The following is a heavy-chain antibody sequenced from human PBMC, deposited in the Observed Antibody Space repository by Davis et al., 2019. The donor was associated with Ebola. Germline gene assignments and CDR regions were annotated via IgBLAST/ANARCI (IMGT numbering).Heavy chain of an antibody. J-gene: IGHJ6*02. Sequence: GESLKISCAASGFRVSVPYMSWVRQAPGKGLEWVSVIYTGGRTYYTDSVKGRFTISRDNSKNTIYLQMNSLRAEDTAVYYCARHYVYDYYMGLDVWGQGTTVAVSS. D-gene: IGHD5/OR15-5a*01. V-gene: IGHV3-66*04. CDR3: ARHYVYDYYMGLDV. CDR2: IYTGGRT. CDR1: GFRVSVPY.